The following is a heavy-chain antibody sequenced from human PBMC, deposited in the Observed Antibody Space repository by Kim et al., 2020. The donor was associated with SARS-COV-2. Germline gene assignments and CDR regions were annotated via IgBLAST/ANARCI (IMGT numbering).Heavy chain of an antibody. CDR1: GFTFSSYA. V-gene: IGHV3-23*01. J-gene: IGHJ4*02. CDR2: ISGSGGST. Sequence: GGSLRLSCAASGFTFSSYAMSWVRQAPGKGLEWVSAISGSGGSTYYADSVKGRFTISRDNSKNTLYLQMNSLRAEDTAVYYCAKDLTSYDFWSGYYYSSLEYWGQGTLVTVSS. D-gene: IGHD3-3*01. CDR3: AKDLTSYDFWSGYYYSSLEY.